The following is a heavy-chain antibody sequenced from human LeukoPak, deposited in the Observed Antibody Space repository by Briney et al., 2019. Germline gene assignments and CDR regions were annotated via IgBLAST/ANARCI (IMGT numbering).Heavy chain of an antibody. V-gene: IGHV1-18*01. J-gene: IGHJ3*02. Sequence: ASVKVSCKASGYTFTSYGISWVRQAPGQGLEWMGWISAYNGNTNYAQKLQGRVTMTTDTSTSTAYMELRSLRSDDTAVYYCAREAVHDYSNYEGEAFDIWGQGTMVTVSS. CDR3: AREAVHDYSNYEGEAFDI. CDR1: GYTFTSYG. D-gene: IGHD4-11*01. CDR2: ISAYNGNT.